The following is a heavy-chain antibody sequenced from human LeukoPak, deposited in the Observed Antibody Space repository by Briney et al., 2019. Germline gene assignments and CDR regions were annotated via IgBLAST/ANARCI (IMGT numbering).Heavy chain of an antibody. CDR1: GGSISSYY. Sequence: SETLSLTCTVSGGSISSYYWSWLRQPPGKGLEWIGYIYYSGSTNYSPSLKSRVTISVDTSKNQFSLKLSSVTAADTAVYYCARVFGSYCSSTSCYYNWFDPWGQGTLVTVSS. CDR3: ARVFGSYCSSTSCYYNWFDP. D-gene: IGHD2-2*01. CDR2: IYYSGST. V-gene: IGHV4-59*01. J-gene: IGHJ5*02.